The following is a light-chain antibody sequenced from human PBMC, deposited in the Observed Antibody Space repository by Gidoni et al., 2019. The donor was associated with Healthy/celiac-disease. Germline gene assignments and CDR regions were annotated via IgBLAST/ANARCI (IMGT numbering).Light chain of an antibody. CDR2: RDS. CDR3: QVWDSSLYV. CDR1: NIGSKN. J-gene: IGLJ1*01. Sequence: SYELTQPLSVSVALGQTARITCGGNNIGSKNVHWYQQKPGQAPVLVSYRDSNRPSGIPERFSGANSGNTATLTISRAQAGDEADYYCQVWDSSLYVFGTGTKVTVL. V-gene: IGLV3-9*01.